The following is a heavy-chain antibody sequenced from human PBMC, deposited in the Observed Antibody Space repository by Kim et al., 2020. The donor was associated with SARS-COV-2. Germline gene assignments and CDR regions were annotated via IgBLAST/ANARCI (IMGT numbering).Heavy chain of an antibody. CDR3: ARDDGIRSLDL. CDR1: GFTFSDFW. Sequence: GGSLRLSCEASGFTFSDFWMAWVRQFPGKGLEWVANIKPDGSLKFYLDSGKGRFTVSRDNAKKSLFLQVSSLRPDDTAVYYCARDDGIRSLDLWGQGTLV. V-gene: IGHV3-7*01. CDR2: IKPDGSLK. D-gene: IGHD3-9*01. J-gene: IGHJ4*02.